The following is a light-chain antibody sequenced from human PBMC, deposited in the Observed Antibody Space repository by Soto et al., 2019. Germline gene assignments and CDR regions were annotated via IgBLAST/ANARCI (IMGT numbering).Light chain of an antibody. V-gene: IGKV3-20*01. Sequence: EIVLTQSPGSLSLSPGERATLSCRASQSVYSNYLAWYQQKPGQAPRLLIYGASNRAAGIPDRFSGSGSGTDFTLSISRLEPEDFAVYYCQPYGSFVTFGPGTKVDIK. CDR3: QPYGSFVT. CDR2: GAS. CDR1: QSVYSNY. J-gene: IGKJ3*01.